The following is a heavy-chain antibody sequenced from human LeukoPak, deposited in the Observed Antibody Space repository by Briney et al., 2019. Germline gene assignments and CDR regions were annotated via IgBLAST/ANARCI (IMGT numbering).Heavy chain of an antibody. CDR2: INHSGST. Sequence: SSETLSLTCAVYVWSFSGYYWSWIRQPPGKGLEWIGEINHSGSTNYNPSLKSRVTISVDTSKNQFSLKLSSVTAADTAVYYCARRREYYYDSSGYSDAFDIWGQGTMVTVSS. J-gene: IGHJ3*02. V-gene: IGHV4-34*01. CDR1: VWSFSGYY. D-gene: IGHD3-22*01. CDR3: ARRREYYYDSSGYSDAFDI.